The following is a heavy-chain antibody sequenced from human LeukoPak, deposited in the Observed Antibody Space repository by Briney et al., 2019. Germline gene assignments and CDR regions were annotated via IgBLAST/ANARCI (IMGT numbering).Heavy chain of an antibody. J-gene: IGHJ6*03. D-gene: IGHD3-3*01. V-gene: IGHV4-4*07. CDR3: GREEGYYYFWRARYYYYYVDV. CDR2: IYTSGST. Sequence: SETLSLTCTVSGGSISSYYWSWIRQPAGKGLEWIGRIYTSGSTNYNPSLKSRVTMSVDTSKNQFSLKLSSVTAADTAVYYCGREEGYYYFWRARYYYYYVDVWGKGSTVTVFS. CDR1: GGSISSYY.